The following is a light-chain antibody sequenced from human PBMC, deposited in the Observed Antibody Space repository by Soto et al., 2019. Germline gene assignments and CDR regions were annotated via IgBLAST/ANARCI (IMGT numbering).Light chain of an antibody. J-gene: IGKJ1*01. CDR3: QQSYSTTWT. CDR2: AAS. Sequence: DIQMTHSPSPLSASVGDRVTITCRASQGISTYLNWYQQKPGKAPKLLIYAASSLQSGVPSRFSGSGSETDFTLTISSLQPEDFATYSCQQSYSTTWTFGQGTKVDIK. V-gene: IGKV1-39*01. CDR1: QGISTY.